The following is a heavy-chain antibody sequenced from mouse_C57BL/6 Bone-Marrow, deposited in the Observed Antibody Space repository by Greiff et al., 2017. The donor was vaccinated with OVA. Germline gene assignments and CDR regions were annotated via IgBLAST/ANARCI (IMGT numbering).Heavy chain of an antibody. D-gene: IGHD2-4*01. CDR3: ARGDDYDVYYFDD. Sequence: VQVVESGPGLVAPSQSLSITCTVSGFSLTSYAISWVRQPPGKGLEWLGVIWTGGGTNYNSALKSRLSISKDNSKSQVFLKMNSLQTEDTARYYCARGDDYDVYYFDDWGQGTTLTVSS. CDR2: IWTGGGT. J-gene: IGHJ2*01. V-gene: IGHV2-9-1*01. CDR1: GFSLTSYA.